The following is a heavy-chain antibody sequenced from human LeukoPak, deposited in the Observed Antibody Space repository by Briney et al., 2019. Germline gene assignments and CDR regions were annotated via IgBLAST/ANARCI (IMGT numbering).Heavy chain of an antibody. V-gene: IGHV3-30*04. CDR1: GFTFSSYA. J-gene: IGHJ5*02. CDR3: ARDLVVRFDP. CDR2: ISYDGSNK. Sequence: GGSLRLSCAASGFTFSSYAMHWVRQAPGKGLEWVAVISYDGSNKYYADSVKGRFTISRDNSKNTLYLQMNSLRAEDTAVYYCARDLVVRFDPWGQGTLVTVSS. D-gene: IGHD2-8*01.